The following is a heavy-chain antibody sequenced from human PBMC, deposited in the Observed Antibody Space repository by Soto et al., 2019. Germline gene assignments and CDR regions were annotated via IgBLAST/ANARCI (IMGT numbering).Heavy chain of an antibody. D-gene: IGHD3-22*01. CDR2: IIPILGIA. V-gene: IGHV1-69*02. Sequence: GASVKVSCKASGGTFSSYTTSWVRQAPGQGLEWMGRIIPILGIANYAQKFQGRVTITADKSTSTAYMELSSLRSEDTAVYYCARGRYYYDSSGYPPLDYWGQGTLVTVSS. CDR3: ARGRYYYDSSGYPPLDY. CDR1: GGTFSSYT. J-gene: IGHJ4*02.